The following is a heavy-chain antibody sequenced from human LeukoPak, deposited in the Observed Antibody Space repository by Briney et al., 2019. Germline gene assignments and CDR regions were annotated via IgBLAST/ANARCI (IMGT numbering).Heavy chain of an antibody. D-gene: IGHD1-26*01. J-gene: IGHJ4*02. CDR2: ISASGDAT. CDR3: AKEPGVGVSFLDN. CDR1: GFTFSSCS. V-gene: IGHV3-23*01. Sequence: PGGSLRLSCAASGFTFSSCSMHWVRRAPGKGLEWVSAISASGDATYYADSVKGRFTISRDNSQNTLYLQMNYLRAEDTAIYYCAKEPGVGVSFLDNWGQETLVPVSS.